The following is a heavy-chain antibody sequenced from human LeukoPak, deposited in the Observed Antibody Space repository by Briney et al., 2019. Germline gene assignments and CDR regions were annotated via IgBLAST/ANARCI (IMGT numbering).Heavy chain of an antibody. V-gene: IGHV3-30*02. CDR3: ARDQVRTGDY. Sequence: PGGSLRLSCAASGFTFSSYGMHWVRQAPGKGLEWVAFIRYDGSNKYYADSVKGRFTISRDNAKNSLYLQMNSLRAEDTAVYYCARDQVRTGDYWGQGTLVTVSS. D-gene: IGHD1-1*01. CDR2: IRYDGSNK. J-gene: IGHJ4*02. CDR1: GFTFSSYG.